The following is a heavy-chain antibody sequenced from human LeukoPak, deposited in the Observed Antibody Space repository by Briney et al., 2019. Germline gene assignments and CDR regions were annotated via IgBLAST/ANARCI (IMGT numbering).Heavy chain of an antibody. D-gene: IGHD3-10*01. CDR2: IRYDGSNK. V-gene: IGHV3-30*02. CDR3: ASSFMVRGVIEDY. Sequence: PGGSLRLSCAASGFTFSSYGMHWVRQAPGKGLEWVAFIRYDGSNKYYADSVKGRFTISRDNAKNSLYLQMNSLRAEDTAVYYCASSFMVRGVIEDYWGQGTLVTVSS. J-gene: IGHJ4*02. CDR1: GFTFSSYG.